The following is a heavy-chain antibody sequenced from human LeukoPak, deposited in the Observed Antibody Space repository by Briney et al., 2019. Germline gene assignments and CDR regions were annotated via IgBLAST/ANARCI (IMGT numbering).Heavy chain of an antibody. Sequence: ASVKVSCKASGYSFTGQNRHWVRQAPGQGLEWMGWTNPNSGGTNYAQKFQGWVTMTRDTSISTAYMELSRLRSDDTAVYYCAIGGSSGWYLWGQGTLVTVSS. CDR2: TNPNSGGT. CDR3: AIGGSSGWYL. D-gene: IGHD6-19*01. J-gene: IGHJ4*02. CDR1: GYSFTGQN. V-gene: IGHV1-2*04.